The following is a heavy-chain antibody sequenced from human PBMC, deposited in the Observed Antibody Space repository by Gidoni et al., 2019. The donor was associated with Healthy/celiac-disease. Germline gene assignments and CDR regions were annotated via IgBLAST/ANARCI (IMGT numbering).Heavy chain of an antibody. D-gene: IGHD3-22*01. CDR1: GFTFSSYA. Sequence: EVQLVESGGGLVQPGGSLRLSCAASGFTFSSYAMSWVRRAPGKGLEWVSAISGSGGSTYYADSVKGRFTISRDNSKNTLYLQMNSLRAEDTAVYYCAKWGLVVNYYYYYGMDVWGQGTTVTVSS. CDR2: ISGSGGST. V-gene: IGHV3-23*04. J-gene: IGHJ6*02. CDR3: AKWGLVVNYYYYYGMDV.